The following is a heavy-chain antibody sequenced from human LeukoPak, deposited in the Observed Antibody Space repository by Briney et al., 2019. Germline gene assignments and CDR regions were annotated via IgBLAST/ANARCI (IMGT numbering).Heavy chain of an antibody. CDR1: GFTFSSYG. J-gene: IGHJ4*02. Sequence: GRSLRLSCAASGFTFSSYGMHWVRQAPGKGLEWVAVIWYDGSNKYYADSVKGRFTISRDSSKNTLYLQMNSLRAEDTAVYYCARGGTTGTTPTDYWGQGTLVTVSS. V-gene: IGHV3-33*01. CDR2: IWYDGSNK. CDR3: ARGGTTGTTPTDY. D-gene: IGHD1-1*01.